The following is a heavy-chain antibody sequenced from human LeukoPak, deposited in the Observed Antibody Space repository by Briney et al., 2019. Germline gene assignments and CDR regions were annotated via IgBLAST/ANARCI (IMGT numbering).Heavy chain of an antibody. CDR2: ISDSGSST. CDR1: GXTFSSYA. J-gene: IGHJ4*02. CDR3: AKILRGNSYGGFDY. D-gene: IGHD5-18*01. V-gene: IGHV3-23*01. Sequence: PGGSLRLSCAASGXTFSSYAMSWVRQAPGKGLEWVSTISDSGSSTYYADSVKGRFTISRDNSKNTLYLQMNSLRVEDTAVYYCAKILRGNSYGGFDYWGQGTLVTVSS.